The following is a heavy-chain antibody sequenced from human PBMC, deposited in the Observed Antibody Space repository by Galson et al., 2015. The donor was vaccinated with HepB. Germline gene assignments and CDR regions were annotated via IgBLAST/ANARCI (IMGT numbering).Heavy chain of an antibody. CDR2: ISDDGTNK. D-gene: IGHD5-24*01. Sequence: SLRLSCAASGFTFSTSAMHWVRQASGKGPEWVAVISDDGTNKYYADVVKGRFTISRDSSKNTLYLQMNSLRAEDTAVYHCASDRAPRGGYNWPSHWGQGTLVSVSS. CDR3: ASDRAPRGGYNWPSH. CDR1: GFTFSTSA. J-gene: IGHJ4*02. V-gene: IGHV3-30*04.